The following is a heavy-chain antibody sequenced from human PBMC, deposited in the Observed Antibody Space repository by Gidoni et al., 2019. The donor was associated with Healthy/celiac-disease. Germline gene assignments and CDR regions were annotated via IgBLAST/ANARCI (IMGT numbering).Heavy chain of an antibody. CDR1: GFTVSSNY. J-gene: IGHJ3*02. V-gene: IGHV3-53*02. CDR3: ARAGGNAESDAFDI. Sequence: EVQLVETGGGLIQPGGSLRLSCAASGFTVSSNYMSWVRQAPGKGLEWVSVIYSGGSTYYADSVKGRFTISRDNSKNTLYLQMNSLRAEDTAVYYCARAGGNAESDAFDIWGQGTMVTVSS. CDR2: IYSGGST. D-gene: IGHD4-4*01.